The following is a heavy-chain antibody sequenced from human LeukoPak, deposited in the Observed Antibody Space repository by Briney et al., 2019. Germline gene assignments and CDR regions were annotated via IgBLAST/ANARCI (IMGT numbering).Heavy chain of an antibody. J-gene: IGHJ3*02. CDR1: GGSISSSNW. CDR3: ARDASIVATVLNDASDI. V-gene: IGHV4-4*02. CDR2: IYHSGST. D-gene: IGHD2-21*01. Sequence: SETLSLTCGVPGGSISSSNWWTWFRQPPGKGLEWIGEIYHSGSTNYNPSLKSRVTISVDKSKNQFSLKLSSVTAADTAVYYCARDASIVATVLNDASDIWGQGTMVTVSS.